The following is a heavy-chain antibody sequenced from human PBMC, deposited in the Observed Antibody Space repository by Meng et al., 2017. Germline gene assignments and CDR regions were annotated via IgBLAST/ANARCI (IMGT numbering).Heavy chain of an antibody. CDR3: AGGYSSRYYYDSSGYYPDY. Sequence: GSLRLSCTVSGGSISSSSYYWGWIRQPPGKGLEWIGSIYYSGSTYYNPSLKSRVTISVDTSKNQFSLKLSSVTAADTAVYYCAGGYSSRYYYDSSGYYPDYWGQGTLVTVSS. J-gene: IGHJ4*02. D-gene: IGHD3-22*01. CDR1: GGSISSSSYY. CDR2: IYYSGST. V-gene: IGHV4-39*07.